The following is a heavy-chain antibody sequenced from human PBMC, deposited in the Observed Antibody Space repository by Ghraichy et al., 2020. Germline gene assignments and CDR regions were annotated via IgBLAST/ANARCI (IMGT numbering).Heavy chain of an antibody. CDR1: GGSFSGYY. J-gene: IGHJ4*02. D-gene: IGHD6-19*01. V-gene: IGHV4-34*01. CDR2: INHSGST. CDR3: ARGTQYSSGWYNSGGEYYFDY. Sequence: SETLSLTCAVYGGSFSGYYWSWIRQPPGKGLEWIGEINHSGSTNYNPSLKSRVTISVDTSKNQFSLKLSSVTAADTAVYYCARGTQYSSGWYNSGGEYYFDYWGQGTLVTVSS.